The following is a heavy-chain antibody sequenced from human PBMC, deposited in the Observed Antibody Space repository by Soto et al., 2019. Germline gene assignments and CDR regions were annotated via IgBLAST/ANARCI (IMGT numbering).Heavy chain of an antibody. J-gene: IGHJ6*02. CDR1: GGSISSGGYY. CDR2: IYYSGST. V-gene: IGHV4-31*03. D-gene: IGHD3-16*01. Sequence: TSETLSLTCTVSGGSISSGGYYWSWIRQHPGKGLEWIGYIYYSGSTYYNPSLKSRVTISVDTSKNQFSLKLSSVTAADTAVYYCARFGYSYYYGMDVWGQGTTVTVSS. CDR3: ARFGYSYYYGMDV.